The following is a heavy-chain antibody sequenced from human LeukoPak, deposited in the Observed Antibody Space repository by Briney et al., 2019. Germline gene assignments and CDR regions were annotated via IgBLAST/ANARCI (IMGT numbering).Heavy chain of an antibody. Sequence: LTGGFLRLSCAASGFTFSTYAMNWVRQAPGKGLEWVSTIINSGGSTYYADSVKGRFTISRDNSKNTLYLQMNSLRAEDTAVYYCAKDIYGDYGGLDYWGQGTLVTVSS. V-gene: IGHV3-23*01. CDR1: GFTFSTYA. CDR2: IINSGGST. CDR3: AKDIYGDYGGLDY. D-gene: IGHD4-17*01. J-gene: IGHJ4*02.